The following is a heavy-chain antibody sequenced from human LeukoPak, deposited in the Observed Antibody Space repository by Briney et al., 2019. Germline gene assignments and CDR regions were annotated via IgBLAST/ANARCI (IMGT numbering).Heavy chain of an antibody. CDR3: AMGRRSPIVVVPAGAFDI. D-gene: IGHD2-2*01. CDR2: IYYSGST. CDR1: GGSISSSSYY. Sequence: SETLSLTCTVSGGSISSSSYYWGWIRQPPGKGLEWTGSIYYSGSTYYNPSLKSRVTISVDTSKNQFSLKLSSVTAADTAVYYCAMGRRSPIVVVPAGAFDIWGQGTMVTVSS. V-gene: IGHV4-39*01. J-gene: IGHJ3*02.